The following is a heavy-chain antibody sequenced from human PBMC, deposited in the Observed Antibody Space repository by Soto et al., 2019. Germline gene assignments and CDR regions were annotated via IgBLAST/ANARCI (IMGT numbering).Heavy chain of an antibody. V-gene: IGHV4-34*01. CDR3: ARWGVDTAMVTEWLDP. Sequence: PSETLSLTCAVYGGSFSGYYWSWIRQPPGKGLEWIGEINHSGSTNYNPSLKSRVTISVDTSKNQFSLKLSSVTAADTAVYYCARWGVDTAMVTEWLDPWGQGTLVTVSS. CDR2: INHSGST. CDR1: GGSFSGYY. D-gene: IGHD5-18*01. J-gene: IGHJ5*02.